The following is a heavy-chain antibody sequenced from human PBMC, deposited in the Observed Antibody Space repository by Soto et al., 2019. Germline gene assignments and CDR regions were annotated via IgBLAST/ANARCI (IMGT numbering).Heavy chain of an antibody. CDR2: IYYSGST. CDR3: ARESMVRRATPYGMDG. J-gene: IGHJ6*02. V-gene: IGHV4-31*03. CDR1: AGSLRCGGYY. D-gene: IGHD3-10*01. Sequence: TQSLPCPASAGSLRCGGYYWSWMRPHPGKGLEWIGYIYYSGSTYYNPSLKSRVTISVDTSKNQFSLKLSSVTAADTAVYDGARESMVRRATPYGMDGWGQGTTVTFSS.